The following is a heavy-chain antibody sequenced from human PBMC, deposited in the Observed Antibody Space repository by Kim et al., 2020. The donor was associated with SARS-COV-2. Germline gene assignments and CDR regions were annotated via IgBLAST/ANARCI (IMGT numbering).Heavy chain of an antibody. CDR2: ISWNSGSI. D-gene: IGHD3-10*01. CDR1: GFTFGDYA. J-gene: IGHJ5*02. Sequence: GGSLRLSCAASGFTFGDYAMHWVRQAPGKGLEWVSGISWNSGSIGYADSVKGRFTISRDNAKNSLYLQMNSLRAEDTALYYCAKAVLWFGELSWFDPWGQGTLVTVSS. CDR3: AKAVLWFGELSWFDP. V-gene: IGHV3-9*01.